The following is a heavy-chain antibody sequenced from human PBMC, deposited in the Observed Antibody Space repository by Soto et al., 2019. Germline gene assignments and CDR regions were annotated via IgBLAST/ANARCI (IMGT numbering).Heavy chain of an antibody. J-gene: IGHJ4*02. V-gene: IGHV3-73*02. CDR2: IRSKANIYAT. Sequence: EVQLVESGGGLVQPGGSLKLSCAASGFTFSGSAMHWVRQASGKGLEWVGRIRSKANIYATAYAASVKGRFTISRDDSKNTAYLQMNSLKTEDTAVYYCISIIAVAGKGEGTFAYWGQGTLVTVSS. CDR1: GFTFSGSA. CDR3: ISIIAVAGKGEGTFAY. D-gene: IGHD6-19*01.